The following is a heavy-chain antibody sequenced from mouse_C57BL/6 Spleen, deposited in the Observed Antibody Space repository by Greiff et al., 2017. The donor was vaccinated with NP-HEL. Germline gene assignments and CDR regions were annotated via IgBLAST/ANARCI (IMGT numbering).Heavy chain of an antibody. J-gene: IGHJ4*01. D-gene: IGHD2-2*01. CDR3: SRDGYDYAMDY. V-gene: IGHV14-2*01. Sequence: EVQLQQSGAELVKPGASVKLSCTASGFNITDYSMHWVKQRTEQGLEWIGRIDPEDGDTNYAQTFQGKATITADTSSNTAYLQLSSMTSEDTAADYWSRDGYDYAMDYWGQGTSVTVSS. CDR2: IDPEDGDT. CDR1: GFNITDYS.